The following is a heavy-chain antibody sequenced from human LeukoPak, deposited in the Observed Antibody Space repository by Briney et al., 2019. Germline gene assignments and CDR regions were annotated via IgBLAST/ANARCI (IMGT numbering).Heavy chain of an antibody. CDR1: GYSFTSYW. CDR2: IYPGDSDT. J-gene: IGHJ6*03. D-gene: IGHD3-10*01. Sequence: GESPKISCKGSGYSFTSYWIGWVRQMPGKGLEWMGIIYPGDSDTRYSPSFQGQVTISADKSISTAYLQWSSLKASDTAMYYCARHTSYYYGSTNGWYMDVWGKGTTVTISS. CDR3: ARHTSYYYGSTNGWYMDV. V-gene: IGHV5-51*01.